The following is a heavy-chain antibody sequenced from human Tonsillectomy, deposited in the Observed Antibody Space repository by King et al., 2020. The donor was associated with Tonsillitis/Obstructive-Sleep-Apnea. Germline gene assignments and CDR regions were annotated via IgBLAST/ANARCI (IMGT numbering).Heavy chain of an antibody. Sequence: QLVQAGGGLVQPGGSLRLSCSASGFTFNNFAMHWVRQAPGKGLEFVSAISNTGGTTYDADSVKGRFTISRDNYKNTLYLQMSSLRPEDSAVYYCVKVFREWVVVEDFLDHWGQGSLVTVSS. J-gene: IGHJ4*02. CDR2: ISNTGGTT. CDR1: GFTFNNFA. D-gene: IGHD2-15*01. V-gene: IGHV3-64D*06. CDR3: VKVFREWVVVEDFLDH.